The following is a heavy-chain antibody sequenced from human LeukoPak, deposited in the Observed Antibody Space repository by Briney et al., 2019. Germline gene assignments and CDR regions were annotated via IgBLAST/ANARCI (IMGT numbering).Heavy chain of an antibody. V-gene: IGHV3-33*01. D-gene: IGHD3-3*01. CDR3: AREEASDWYFDL. CDR2: IWYDGSNK. CDR1: GFTFSGYG. J-gene: IGHJ2*01. Sequence: PGGSLRLSCAASGFTFSGYGMHWVRQAPGKGLEWVAVIWYDGSNKYYADSVKGRFTISRDNSKNTLYLQMNSLRAEDSAVYYCAREEASDWYFDLWGRGTLVTVSS.